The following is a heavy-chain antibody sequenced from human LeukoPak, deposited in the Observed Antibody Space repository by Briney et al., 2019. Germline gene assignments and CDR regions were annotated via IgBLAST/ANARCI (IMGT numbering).Heavy chain of an antibody. CDR1: GCTFSTYA. J-gene: IGHJ6*04. Sequence: GSLRLSCAASGCTFSTYAMDWVRQAPGKGVEGVSYLSSSSSVIYHADSVKGRFIISRDNAKNSLYLQMNSLRTEDTAVYYCAELGITMIGGVWGKGTTVTISS. CDR2: LSSSSSVI. D-gene: IGHD3-10*02. V-gene: IGHV3-48*01. CDR3: AELGITMIGGV.